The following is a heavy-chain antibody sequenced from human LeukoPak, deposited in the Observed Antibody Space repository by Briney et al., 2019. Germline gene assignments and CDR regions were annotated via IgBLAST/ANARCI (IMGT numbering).Heavy chain of an antibody. D-gene: IGHD3-10*01. V-gene: IGHV3-30*02. J-gene: IGHJ4*02. CDR2: IRYDGSNK. Sequence: PGGSLRLSCAASGFTFSSYGMHWVRQAPGKGLEWVTFIRYDGSNKYYADSVKGRFTISRDNSKNTLYLQMNSLRAEDTAVYYCARDGEATMVLHCDYWGQGTLVTVSS. CDR1: GFTFSSYG. CDR3: ARDGEATMVLHCDY.